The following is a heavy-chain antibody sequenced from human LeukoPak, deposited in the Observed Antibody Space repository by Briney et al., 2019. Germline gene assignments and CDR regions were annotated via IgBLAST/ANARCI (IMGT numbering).Heavy chain of an antibody. CDR2: IYHSGST. J-gene: IGHJ4*02. CDR3: AREAVLWFGELSVFDS. CDR1: GYSISSGYY. Sequence: PSETLSLTCTVSGYSISSGYYWGWIRQPPGKGLEWIGSIYHSGSTYYNPSLKSRVTISVDTSKNQFSLKLSSVTAADTAVYYCAREAVLWFGELSVFDSWGQGTLVTVSS. D-gene: IGHD3-10*01. V-gene: IGHV4-38-2*02.